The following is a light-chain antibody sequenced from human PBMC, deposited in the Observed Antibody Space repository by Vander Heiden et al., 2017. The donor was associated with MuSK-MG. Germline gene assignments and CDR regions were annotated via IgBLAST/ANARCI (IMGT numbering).Light chain of an antibody. CDR1: QTITNW. J-gene: IGKJ1*01. CDR2: KAS. V-gene: IGKV1-5*03. Sequence: DIQVTQSPSTLSASVGDRVTITCRASQTITNWLAWYQQKPGKAPKLLIYKASFLESGVPSRFSGSGSGTEFTLTISGLQPDDSATYYCQQYNTWTFGQGTKVEIK. CDR3: QQYNTWT.